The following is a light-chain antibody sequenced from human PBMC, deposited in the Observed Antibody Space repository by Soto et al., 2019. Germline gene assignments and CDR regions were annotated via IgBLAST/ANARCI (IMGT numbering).Light chain of an antibody. CDR1: SSDVGGYNL. V-gene: IGLV2-14*03. J-gene: IGLJ1*01. CDR2: EVS. Sequence: QSALTQPASVSGSPGQSITISCTGTSSDVGGYNLVSWYQQLPGKAPKVMIYEVSNRPSGVSDRFSGSKSGNTASLTISWLQAEDEADYYCSSYTTITTRVFGTGTKVTVL. CDR3: SSYTTITTRV.